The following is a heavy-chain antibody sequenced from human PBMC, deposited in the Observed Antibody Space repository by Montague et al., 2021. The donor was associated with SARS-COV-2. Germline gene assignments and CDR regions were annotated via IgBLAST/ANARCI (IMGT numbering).Heavy chain of an antibody. CDR1: GFIFRHYA. D-gene: IGHD5-24*01. Sequence: CLRLSCAASGFIFRHYAMSWVRQAPGKGLEWVSGISTSGDYTYYADSLKGRFTISRDNSRNTLYLQMNSLRAEDTAIYYCAKDREMDYSADYWGQGTLVTVSS. CDR2: ISTSGDYT. CDR3: AKDREMDYSADY. V-gene: IGHV3-23*01. J-gene: IGHJ4*02.